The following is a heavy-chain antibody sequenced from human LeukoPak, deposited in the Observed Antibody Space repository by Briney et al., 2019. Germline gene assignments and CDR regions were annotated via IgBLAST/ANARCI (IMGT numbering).Heavy chain of an antibody. CDR1: GGSISSYY. J-gene: IGHJ4*02. Sequence: SETLSLTCTVSGGSISSYYWSWIRQPPGKGLEWIGYIYYSGSTNYNPSLKSRVTISVDTSKNQFSLKLSSVTAADTAVYYCARGLIAAAGRDYFDYWGQGTLVTVSS. CDR2: IYYSGST. V-gene: IGHV4-59*12. CDR3: ARGLIAAAGRDYFDY. D-gene: IGHD6-13*01.